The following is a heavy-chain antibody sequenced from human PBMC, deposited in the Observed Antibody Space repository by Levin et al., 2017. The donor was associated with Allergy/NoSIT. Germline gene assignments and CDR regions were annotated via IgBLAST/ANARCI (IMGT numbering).Heavy chain of an antibody. CDR1: GSSISSGYY. Sequence: MASETLSLTCAVSGSSISSGYYWGWIRQPPGKGLEWIGSIYHSGSTYYNPSLKSRVTISVDTSKNQISLRLSSVTAAGTAVYYCARAGDGNPNYYFDYWGQGTLVTVSS. J-gene: IGHJ4*02. CDR2: IYHSGST. D-gene: IGHD4-23*01. CDR3: ARAGDGNPNYYFDY. V-gene: IGHV4-38-2*01.